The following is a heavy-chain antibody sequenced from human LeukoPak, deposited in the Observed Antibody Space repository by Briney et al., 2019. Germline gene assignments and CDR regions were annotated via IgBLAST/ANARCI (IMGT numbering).Heavy chain of an antibody. D-gene: IGHD3-22*01. CDR2: ISYDGSNK. CDR1: GFTFSSYG. Sequence: GRSLRLSCAASGFTFSSYGMHWVRQAPGKRLEWVAVISYDGSNKYYADSVKGRFTISRDNSKNTLYLQMNSLRAEDTAVYYCAKGQSSGYFPGYYYYGMDVWGQGTTVTVSS. V-gene: IGHV3-30*18. CDR3: AKGQSSGYFPGYYYYGMDV. J-gene: IGHJ6*02.